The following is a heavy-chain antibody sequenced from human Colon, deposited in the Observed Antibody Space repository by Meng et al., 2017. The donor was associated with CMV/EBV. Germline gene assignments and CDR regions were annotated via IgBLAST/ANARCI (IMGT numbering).Heavy chain of an antibody. CDR3: ARSRLGDILTGYLYYFDY. J-gene: IGHJ4*02. CDR2: ISYSGNT. Sequence: SETLSLTCSVSGGSVNSGSYYWTWIRQPPGKGLEWIGYISYSGNTNYNPSLKSRVNISVDTSKNQFSLKLSSVTAADTAVYYCARSRLGDILTGYLYYFDYWGQGALVTVSS. V-gene: IGHV4-61*01. CDR1: GGSVNSGSYY. D-gene: IGHD3-9*01.